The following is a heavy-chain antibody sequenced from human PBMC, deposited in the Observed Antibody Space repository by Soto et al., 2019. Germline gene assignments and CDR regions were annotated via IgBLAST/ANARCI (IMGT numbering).Heavy chain of an antibody. CDR1: GYTFTSYY. D-gene: IGHD6-19*01. Sequence: GASVKVSCKASGYTFTSYYMHWVRQAPGQGLEWMGIINPGGGSTTYAQKFQGRVTMTRDTSTSTVYMELNSLRSDDTAVYYCARDIAVAGIRFDYWGQGTLGIVTS. CDR2: INPGGGST. CDR3: ARDIAVAGIRFDY. J-gene: IGHJ4*02. V-gene: IGHV1-46*01.